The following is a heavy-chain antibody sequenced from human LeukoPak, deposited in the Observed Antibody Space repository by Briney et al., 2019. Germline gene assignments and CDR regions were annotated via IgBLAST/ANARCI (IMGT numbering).Heavy chain of an antibody. V-gene: IGHV3-23*01. D-gene: IGHD3-3*01. CDR3: AKGVRFGVAGGVY. Sequence: QPGGSLGLSCAASGFTFCSYAMSWVRQAPGKGLEWVSAISGSGGSTYYADSVKGRFTISRDNSKNTLYPQMNSLRAEDTAVYYCAKGVRFGVAGGVYWGQGTLVTVSS. CDR1: GFTFCSYA. J-gene: IGHJ4*02. CDR2: ISGSGGST.